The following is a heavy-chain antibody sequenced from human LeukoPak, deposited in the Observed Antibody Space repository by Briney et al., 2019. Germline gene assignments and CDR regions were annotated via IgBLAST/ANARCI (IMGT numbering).Heavy chain of an antibody. CDR3: ARRKGYSYGPYYFDY. J-gene: IGHJ4*02. Sequence: GGSLRLSCAASGFTFSSYEMNWVRQAPGKGLEWVSYISSSGSTIYYADSVKGRFTISRDNAKNPLYLQMNSLRAEDTAVYYCARRKGYSYGPYYFDYWGQGTLVTVSS. CDR2: ISSSGSTI. D-gene: IGHD5-18*01. CDR1: GFTFSSYE. V-gene: IGHV3-48*03.